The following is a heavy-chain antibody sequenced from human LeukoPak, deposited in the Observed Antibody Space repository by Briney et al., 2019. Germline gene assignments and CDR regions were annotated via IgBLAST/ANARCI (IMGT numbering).Heavy chain of an antibody. CDR1: GFTFSGYW. D-gene: IGHD6-19*01. Sequence: GGSLRLSCAASGFTFSGYWISWVRQAPGGGLEWVANIKQDGSEKYYVDSVKGRFTISRDNAKNSLYLQMNSLRAEDTAVYYCARGSGWVDYWGQGTLVTVSS. CDR2: IKQDGSEK. J-gene: IGHJ4*02. CDR3: ARGSGWVDY. V-gene: IGHV3-7*01.